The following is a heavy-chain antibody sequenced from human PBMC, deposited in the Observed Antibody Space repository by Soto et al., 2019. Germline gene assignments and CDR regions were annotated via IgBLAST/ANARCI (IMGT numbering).Heavy chain of an antibody. Sequence: PSETLSLTCTFSGGSISSYYWSWIRQPPGKGLEWIGYIYYSGSTNYNPSLKSRVTISVDTSKNQFSLKLSSVTAADTAVYYCARGLFSGKSYSGGWYSFEYWGQGALVTVSS. CDR2: IYYSGST. V-gene: IGHV4-59*12. CDR3: ARGLFSGKSYSGGWYSFEY. D-gene: IGHD3-10*01. J-gene: IGHJ4*02. CDR1: GGSISSYY.